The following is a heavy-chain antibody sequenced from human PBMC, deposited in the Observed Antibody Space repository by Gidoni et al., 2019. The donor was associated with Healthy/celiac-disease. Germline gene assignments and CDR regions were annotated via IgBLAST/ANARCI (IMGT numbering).Heavy chain of an antibody. Sequence: QVQLQESGPGLVKPSETLSLTCTVSGGSIRSYYWSWIRQPAGKGLEWIGRIYTSGSTNYNPSLKSRVTMSVDTSKNQFSLKLSSVTAADTAVYYCARDPRPYCSGGSCYFWFDPWGQGTLVTVSS. J-gene: IGHJ5*02. CDR3: ARDPRPYCSGGSCYFWFDP. CDR2: IYTSGST. CDR1: GGSIRSYY. D-gene: IGHD2-15*01. V-gene: IGHV4-4*07.